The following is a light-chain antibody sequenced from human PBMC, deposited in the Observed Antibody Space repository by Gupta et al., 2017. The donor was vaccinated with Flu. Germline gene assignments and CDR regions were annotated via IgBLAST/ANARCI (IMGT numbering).Light chain of an antibody. V-gene: IGKV3-11*01. CDR2: CAS. J-gene: IGKJ3*01. CDR3: QQRSICYPVR. Sequence: RHTISSYESWYHQKPRHPARLLMYCASNKSPGIPARCSGSGAGTDLTLPISSGEQEDVAIYYCQQRSICYPVRFGPGTKVDIK. CDR1: HTISSY.